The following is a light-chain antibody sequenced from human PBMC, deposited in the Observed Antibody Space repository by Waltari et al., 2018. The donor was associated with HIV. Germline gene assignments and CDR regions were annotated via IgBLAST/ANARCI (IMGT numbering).Light chain of an antibody. CDR3: QQYNSHSYT. Sequence: DVPFTQSPSTLSASVGDRVSITCRASQIIDYWLAWYQQKPGQPPKLLIYKTSYLESGVPTRFSGSGSGADFTLTIDGLQPEDFATYYCQQYNSHSYTFGQGTKLDIK. CDR2: KTS. J-gene: IGKJ2*01. V-gene: IGKV1-5*03. CDR1: QIIDYW.